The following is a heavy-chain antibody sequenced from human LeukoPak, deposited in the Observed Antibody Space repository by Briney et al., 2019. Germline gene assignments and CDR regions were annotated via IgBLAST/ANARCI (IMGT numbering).Heavy chain of an antibody. CDR3: AREAVLDQGYFQH. CDR1: GFTFSSYW. J-gene: IGHJ1*01. CDR2: IKQDGSEK. D-gene: IGHD6-19*01. Sequence: GGSLRLSCAASGFTFSSYWMSWVRQAPGKGLEWVANIKQDGSEKYYVDSVKGRFTISRDNAKNSLYLQMNSLRAEDTAVYYCAREAVLDQGYFQHWGQGTLVTVSS. V-gene: IGHV3-7*01.